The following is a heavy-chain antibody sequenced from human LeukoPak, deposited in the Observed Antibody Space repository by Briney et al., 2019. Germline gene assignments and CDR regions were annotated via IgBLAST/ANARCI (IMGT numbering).Heavy chain of an antibody. CDR3: ARVDY. Sequence: PGGSLRLACAASGFTFSSYGMSWVRQAPGKGLECISGFSGSGGSTYYADSVKGRFTISRDNSKNTLYLQMNSLRAEDTDVYYCARVDYWGQGTLVTVSS. V-gene: IGHV3-23*01. J-gene: IGHJ4*02. CDR1: GFTFSSYG. CDR2: FSGSGGST.